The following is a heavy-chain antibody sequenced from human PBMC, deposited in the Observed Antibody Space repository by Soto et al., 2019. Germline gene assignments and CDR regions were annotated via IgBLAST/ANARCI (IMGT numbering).Heavy chain of an antibody. Sequence: AAVKVSCKVSGYTLTELYMHWVRQAPGKGLEWMGGFESEDGETIYAQKFQGRVTMTEDTSTDTAYMELSSLRSEDTAVYYCATGVPIVQAFIDYWGQGTLVTVS. CDR2: FESEDGET. CDR1: GYTLTELY. J-gene: IGHJ4*02. D-gene: IGHD2-15*01. CDR3: ATGVPIVQAFIDY. V-gene: IGHV1-24*01.